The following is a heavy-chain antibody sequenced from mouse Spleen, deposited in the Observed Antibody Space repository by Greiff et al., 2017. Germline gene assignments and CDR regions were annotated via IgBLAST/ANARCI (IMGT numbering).Heavy chain of an antibody. CDR3: ARGYDGSYDYAMDY. Sequence: VQLQQSGSELRSPGSSVKLSCKDFDSEVFPIAYMSWVRQKPGHGFEWIGGILPSIGRTIYGEKFEDKATLDADTLSNTAYLELNSLTSEDSAIYYCARGYDGSYDYAMDYWGQGTSVTVSS. CDR2: ILPSIGRT. J-gene: IGHJ4*01. D-gene: IGHD1-1*01. CDR1: DSEVFPIAY. V-gene: IGHV15-2*01.